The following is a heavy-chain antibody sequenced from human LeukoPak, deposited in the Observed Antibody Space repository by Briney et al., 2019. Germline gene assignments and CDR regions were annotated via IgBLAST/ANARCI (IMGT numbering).Heavy chain of an antibody. D-gene: IGHD6-19*01. CDR2: ISYDGSNK. J-gene: IGHJ5*02. CDR3: AKDRGSGYNWFDP. V-gene: IGHV3-30*18. CDR1: GFTFSSYG. Sequence: GGSLRLSCAASGFTFSSYGMHWVRQAPGKGLEWVAVISYDGSNKYYADSVKGRFTISRDNSKNTLYLQMNSLRAEDTAVYYCAKDRGSGYNWFDPWGQGTLVTVSS.